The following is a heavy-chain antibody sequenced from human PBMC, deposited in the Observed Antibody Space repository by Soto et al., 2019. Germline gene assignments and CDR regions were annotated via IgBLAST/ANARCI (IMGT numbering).Heavy chain of an antibody. Sequence: QVQLVQSGAEVKKPGSSVKVSCKASGGTFSSFAISWVRQAPGQGLEWMARIIPIFDTANYAQKFQGRVTITADESTSTAYMELGSLRSEDTAVYYCVGYYYNTRGYYYDYWGQGTLVTVSS. D-gene: IGHD3-22*01. V-gene: IGHV1-69*18. J-gene: IGHJ4*02. CDR2: IIPIFDTA. CDR1: GGTFSSFA. CDR3: VGYYYNTRGYYYDY.